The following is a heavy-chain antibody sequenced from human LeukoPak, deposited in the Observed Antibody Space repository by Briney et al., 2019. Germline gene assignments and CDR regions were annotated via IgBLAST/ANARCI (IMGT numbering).Heavy chain of an antibody. Sequence: PSETLSLTCTVSGGSISSYYWSWIRQPPRKGLEWIGYIYYSGSTNYNPSLKSRVTISVDTSKNQFSLKLSSVAAADTAVYYCARAGYYYGMDVWGQGTTVTVSS. CDR3: ARAGYYYGMDV. J-gene: IGHJ6*02. CDR2: IYYSGST. CDR1: GGSISSYY. V-gene: IGHV4-59*01.